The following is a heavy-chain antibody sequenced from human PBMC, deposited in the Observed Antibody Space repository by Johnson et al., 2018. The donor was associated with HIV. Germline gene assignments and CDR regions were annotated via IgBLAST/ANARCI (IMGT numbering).Heavy chain of an antibody. Sequence: VQLVESGGGLVQPGGSLRLSCGASGFTVSSSYMGWVRQAPGKGLEWLALIYSAGTTYYADSVKDRFTISRDNSKNTVFLQMNWLRVDDTAVYYCARDGETGKDAFDIWGQGTMVIVSS. D-gene: IGHD7-27*01. V-gene: IGHV3-66*01. CDR2: IYSAGTT. CDR3: ARDGETGKDAFDI. J-gene: IGHJ3*02. CDR1: GFTVSSSY.